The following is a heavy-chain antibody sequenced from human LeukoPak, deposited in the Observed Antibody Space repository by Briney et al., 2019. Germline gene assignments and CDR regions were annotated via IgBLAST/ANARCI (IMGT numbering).Heavy chain of an antibody. CDR2: MSSSGTTI. D-gene: IGHD2-21*01. CDR1: GFTFSSYE. J-gene: IGHJ6*02. V-gene: IGHV3-48*03. Sequence: GGSLRLSCAASGFTFSSYEVIWVRQAPGKGLEWVSYMSSSGTTIHYVDSVKGRFRNSRDNAKNTVYLEMNSLRSEDTAVYYCTRSLIPLGMDVWGQGTTVTVSS. CDR3: TRSLIPLGMDV.